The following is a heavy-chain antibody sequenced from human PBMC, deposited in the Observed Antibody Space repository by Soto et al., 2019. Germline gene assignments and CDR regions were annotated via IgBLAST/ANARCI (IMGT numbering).Heavy chain of an antibody. CDR2: IYYTGST. CDR1: GGSISSYY. Sequence: PSETLSLTCTVSGGSISSYYWSWIRQPPGKGLEWIGYIYYTGSTYYNPSLKSRVTISVDTPKNQFSLKLSSVTAADTAVYYCARHRYSAYDLWGLGTLVTVSS. V-gene: IGHV4-59*04. D-gene: IGHD3-16*02. CDR3: ARHRYSAYDL. J-gene: IGHJ5*02.